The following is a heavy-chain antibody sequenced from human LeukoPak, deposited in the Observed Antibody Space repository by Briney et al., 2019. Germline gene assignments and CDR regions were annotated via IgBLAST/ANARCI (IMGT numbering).Heavy chain of an antibody. CDR2: IYSGGST. CDR3: ASGGGCGSGSYYSPFDY. J-gene: IGHJ4*02. Sequence: PGGSLKLSCAASGFTVSSNYMSWVRQAPGKGLEWVSVIYSGGSTYYADSVKGRFTISRDNSKNTLYLQMNSLRAEDTAVYYCASGGGCGSGSYYSPFDYWGQGTLVTVSS. CDR1: GFTVSSNY. D-gene: IGHD3-10*01. V-gene: IGHV3-66*01.